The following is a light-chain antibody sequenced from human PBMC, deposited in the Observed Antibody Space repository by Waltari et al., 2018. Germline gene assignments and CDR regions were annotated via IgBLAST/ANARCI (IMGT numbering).Light chain of an antibody. CDR2: GNS. V-gene: IGLV1-40*01. J-gene: IGLJ2*01. CDR1: SSNIGAGYD. CDR3: QSDDSSLSGPDVV. Sequence: QSVLTQPPSVSGAPGQRVTISCTGSSSNIGAGYDVHWYQQLPGTAPKLLISGNSNRPSGVPDRFSGSKSGTSASLAITGLQAEDEADYYCQSDDSSLSGPDVVFGGGTKLTVL.